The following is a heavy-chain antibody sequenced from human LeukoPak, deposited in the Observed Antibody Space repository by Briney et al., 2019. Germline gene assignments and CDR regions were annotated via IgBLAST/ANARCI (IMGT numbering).Heavy chain of an antibody. Sequence: SVKVSCKASGGTFSSYAISWVRQAPGQGLEWMGRIIPILGIANYAQKFQGRVTITADKSTSTAYMEPSSLRSEDTAVYYCARVPYYDILTGARYYYYYGMDVWGQGTTVTVSS. CDR2: IIPILGIA. CDR1: GGTFSSYA. V-gene: IGHV1-69*04. CDR3: ARVPYYDILTGARYYYYYGMDV. J-gene: IGHJ6*02. D-gene: IGHD3-9*01.